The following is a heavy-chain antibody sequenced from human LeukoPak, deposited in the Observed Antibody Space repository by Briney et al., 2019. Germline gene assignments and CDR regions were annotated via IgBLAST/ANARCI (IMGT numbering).Heavy chain of an antibody. V-gene: IGHV4-59*04. CDR3: ARRGDRDGFDI. J-gene: IGHJ3*02. CDR2: IYYRGRT. D-gene: IGHD4-17*01. Sequence: SETLSLTCTVSGDSINSYYWTWIRQPPGKGLEWIGYIYYRGRTYYNPSLKSRLTISVDTSENQFSLKLSAVTAADTAVYYCARRGDRDGFDIWGQGTMVTVSS. CDR1: GDSINSYY.